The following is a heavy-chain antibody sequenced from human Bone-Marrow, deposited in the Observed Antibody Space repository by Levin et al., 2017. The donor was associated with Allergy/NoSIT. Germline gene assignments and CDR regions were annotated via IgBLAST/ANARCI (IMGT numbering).Heavy chain of an antibody. J-gene: IGHJ4*02. Sequence: SQTLSLTCTVSGGSISGSNYYWGWIRQPPGKGLEWIGSIYYGGTTYYNPSLTSRVSISVDTSMNQCSLKLNSVTATDTAVYYCADHYGSGSYFNYWGQGTLVTVSS. D-gene: IGHD3-10*01. CDR3: ADHYGSGSYFNY. CDR2: IYYGGTT. CDR1: GGSISGSNYY. V-gene: IGHV4-39*01.